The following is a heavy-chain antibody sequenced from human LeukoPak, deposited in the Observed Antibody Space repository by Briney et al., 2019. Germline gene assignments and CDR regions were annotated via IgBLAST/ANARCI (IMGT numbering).Heavy chain of an antibody. D-gene: IGHD4-11*01. CDR1: GGTFSSYA. CDR3: ARDRTTVTTSYYYYYMDV. J-gene: IGHJ6*03. Sequence: SVKVSCKASGGTFSSYAISWVRQAPGQGLEWMGGIIPIFGTANYAQKFQGRVTITADESTSTAYMELSSLRSGDTAVYYCARDRTTVTTSYYYYYMDVWGKGTTVTVSS. CDR2: IIPIFGTA. V-gene: IGHV1-69*13.